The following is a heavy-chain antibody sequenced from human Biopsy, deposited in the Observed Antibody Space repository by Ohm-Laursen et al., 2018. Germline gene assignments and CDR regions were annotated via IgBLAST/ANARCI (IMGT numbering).Heavy chain of an antibody. CDR2: INCKTGAT. D-gene: IGHD2-8*01. V-gene: IGHV1-2*02. J-gene: IGHJ4*02. Sequence: SVKVFCKASSYTFTDYNIHWMRQAPGQGLEWLGYINCKTGATNYAQKFQGTVTMTRDTSISTAYLALGSLRSADTTIYYCARDPLNGHKHFDYWGQGSLVTVSS. CDR3: ARDPLNGHKHFDY. CDR1: SYTFTDYN.